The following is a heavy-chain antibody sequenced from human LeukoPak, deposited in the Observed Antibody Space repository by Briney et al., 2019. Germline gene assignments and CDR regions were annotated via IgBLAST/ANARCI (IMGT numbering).Heavy chain of an antibody. J-gene: IGHJ4*02. CDR1: GGTFSSYT. CDR3: ARSWIQLWSPFDY. Sequence: SVKVSCKASGGTFSSYTISWVRQAPGQGLEWMGRIIPILGIANYAQKFQGRVTITADKSASTAYMELSSLRSEDTAVYYCARSWIQLWSPFDYWGQGTLVTVSS. CDR2: IIPILGIA. V-gene: IGHV1-69*02. D-gene: IGHD5-18*01.